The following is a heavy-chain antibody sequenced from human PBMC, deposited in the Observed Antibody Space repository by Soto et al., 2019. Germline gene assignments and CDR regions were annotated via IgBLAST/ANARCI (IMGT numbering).Heavy chain of an antibody. D-gene: IGHD5-12*01. V-gene: IGHV1-69*13. Sequence: SVKVSCRASGGTFSSYAISWVRQAPGQGLEWMGGIIPIFGTANYAQKFQGRVTITADESTSTAYMELSSLRSEDTAVYYCARDNDGSGYDLVGAFDIWGQGTMVTVSS. J-gene: IGHJ3*02. CDR1: GGTFSSYA. CDR3: ARDNDGSGYDLVGAFDI. CDR2: IIPIFGTA.